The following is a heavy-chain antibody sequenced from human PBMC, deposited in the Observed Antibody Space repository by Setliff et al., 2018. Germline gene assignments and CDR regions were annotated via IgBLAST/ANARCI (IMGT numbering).Heavy chain of an antibody. D-gene: IGHD3-3*01. CDR1: GNTFTGYY. V-gene: IGHV1-2*02. Sequence: ASVKVSCKASGNTFTGYYIHWLRQAPGQGLEWMGCINPNSGDTTFAQKFQGRVTITRDTSNSTDYMDLSRLTSDDTAVYYCVREGLSFGPGCCPNWLDPWGQGTLVTVSS. CDR2: INPNSGDT. J-gene: IGHJ5*02. CDR3: VREGLSFGPGCCPNWLDP.